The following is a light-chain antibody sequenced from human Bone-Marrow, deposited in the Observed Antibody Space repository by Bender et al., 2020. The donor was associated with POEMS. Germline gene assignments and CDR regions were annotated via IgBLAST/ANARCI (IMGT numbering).Light chain of an antibody. CDR2: EVF. Sequence: QSALTQPASVSGSPEQTITISCAGTSSDIGSNNFVSWYQQHPDKAPKLIIFEVFKRPTSISSRFSGSKSANTASLTISRIRAEEEADYDCWSAAGSAMIFGGGTKVTVL. CDR3: WSAAGSAMI. J-gene: IGLJ2*01. CDR1: SSDIGSNNF. V-gene: IGLV2-23*02.